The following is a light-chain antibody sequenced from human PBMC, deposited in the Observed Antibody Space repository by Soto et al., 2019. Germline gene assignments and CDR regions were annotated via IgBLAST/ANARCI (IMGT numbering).Light chain of an antibody. J-gene: IGKJ1*01. CDR3: QQYGSSLPWT. CDR2: GAS. Sequence: EVVLTQSPVTLSLSPGERATLSCRASQSVSSSYLAWYQQKPGQAPRLLIYGASSRATGIPDRFSGSGSGTDFTLTISRLEPEDFAVYYCQQYGSSLPWTFGQGTKVDIK. V-gene: IGKV3-20*01. CDR1: QSVSSSY.